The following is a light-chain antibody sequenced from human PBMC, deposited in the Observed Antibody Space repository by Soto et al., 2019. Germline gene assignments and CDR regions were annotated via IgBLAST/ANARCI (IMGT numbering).Light chain of an antibody. CDR1: QSVSSSY. CDR2: GTS. J-gene: IGKJ4*01. CDR3: QQYGSSPLT. Sequence: VLTHSPGTLSLSPGERATLSCRASQSVSSSYLAWYQQKPGQAPRLLIYGTSRRATGIPDRFSGRGSGTDFTLTISRLEPEDFAVYYCQQYGSSPLTFGGGTKVEIK. V-gene: IGKV3-20*01.